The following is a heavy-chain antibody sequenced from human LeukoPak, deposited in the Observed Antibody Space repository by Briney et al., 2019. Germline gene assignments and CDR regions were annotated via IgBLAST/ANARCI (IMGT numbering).Heavy chain of an antibody. CDR3: ATLPLYYGSGSAAFDI. V-gene: IGHV1-2*02. Sequence: ASVKVSCKASVDRLTDDYMHWVRQAPGQGREGMGWIKPDSGFTVYAQKFPGRVTMTRDTSIRTAYMEVRRLRSDDTAVYYCATLPLYYGSGSAAFDIWGQGTMVTVSS. D-gene: IGHD3-10*01. J-gene: IGHJ3*02. CDR2: IKPDSGFT. CDR1: VDRLTDDY.